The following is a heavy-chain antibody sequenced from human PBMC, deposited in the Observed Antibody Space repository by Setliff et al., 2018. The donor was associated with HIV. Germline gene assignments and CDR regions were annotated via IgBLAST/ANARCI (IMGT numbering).Heavy chain of an antibody. CDR1: GGSINKYY. CDR2: IYSTGSI. Sequence: PSETLSLTCTVSGGSINKYYWSWIRQSAGRGLEWIGRIYSTGSINYNPSLKSRITISVDTSKNQFSLKLGFVTAADTAVYHCARGESSTWDLAEHFQHWGHGTLVTVSS. D-gene: IGHD2-2*01. CDR3: ARGESSTWDLAEHFQH. J-gene: IGHJ1*01. V-gene: IGHV4-4*07.